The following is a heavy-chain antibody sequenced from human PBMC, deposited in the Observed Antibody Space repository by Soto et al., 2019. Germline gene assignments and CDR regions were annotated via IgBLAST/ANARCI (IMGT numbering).Heavy chain of an antibody. CDR3: AIGGYCSGGSCSGWFDS. Sequence: QVQLQESGPGLVKPSETLSLTCAVSGVSLTTNNWWTWVRQAPGKGLEWVGEIYQTGNTNYNPSLNSRVIDALDKSKNQFFLKLTSVPAADTAIYYCAIGGYCSGGSCSGWFDSWGQGTLVTVSS. CDR1: GVSLTTNNW. D-gene: IGHD2-15*01. CDR2: IYQTGNT. V-gene: IGHV4-4*02. J-gene: IGHJ5*01.